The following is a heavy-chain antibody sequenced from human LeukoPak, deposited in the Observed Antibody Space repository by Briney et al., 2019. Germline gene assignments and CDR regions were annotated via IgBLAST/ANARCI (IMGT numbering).Heavy chain of an antibody. CDR1: GFTFSTYA. CDR3: ARYYYGSGSYYDFDY. CDR2: IRSDGSSK. D-gene: IGHD3-10*01. V-gene: IGHV3-30*02. J-gene: IGHJ4*02. Sequence: GGSLRLSCAASGFTFSTYAMHWVRQAPGKGLEWVAFIRSDGSSKYYTDSVKGRLTISRDNSKNTLYLQMSSLRPEDTALYYCARYYYGSGSYYDFDYWGQGTLVTVSS.